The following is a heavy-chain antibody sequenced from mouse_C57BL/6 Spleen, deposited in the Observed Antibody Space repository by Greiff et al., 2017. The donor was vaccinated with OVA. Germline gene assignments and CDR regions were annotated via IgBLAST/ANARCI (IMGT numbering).Heavy chain of an antibody. CDR3: ALAYQNYFDY. D-gene: IGHD2-10*01. CDR1: GYTFTDHT. J-gene: IGHJ2*01. Sequence: VQGVESDAELVKPGASVKISCKVSGYTFTDHTIHWMKQRPEQGLAWIGYIYPRDGSTKYNEKFKGKATLTADKSSSTAYMQLNSLTSEDSAVYFCALAYQNYFDYWGKGTTLTVSS. CDR2: IYPRDGST. V-gene: IGHV1-78*01.